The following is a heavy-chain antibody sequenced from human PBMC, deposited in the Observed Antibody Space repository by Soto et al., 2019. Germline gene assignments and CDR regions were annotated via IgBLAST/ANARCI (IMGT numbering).Heavy chain of an antibody. Sequence: EVQLMESGGGLVQPGGSLRLSCASSGFTLSMSAVNWVRQAPGKGLEWVSDISDSGDRTYYADSVKGRFTISRDRSKNTVSLKTDSLRAEDTAVYYCAKDRGIIVRAGDAFDVWGQGTKVTVSS. CDR1: GFTLSMSA. D-gene: IGHD3-16*02. J-gene: IGHJ3*01. V-gene: IGHV3-23*01. CDR3: AKDRGIIVRAGDAFDV. CDR2: ISDSGDRT.